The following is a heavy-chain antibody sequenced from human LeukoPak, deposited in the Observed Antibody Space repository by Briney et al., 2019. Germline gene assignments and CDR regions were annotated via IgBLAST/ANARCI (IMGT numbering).Heavy chain of an antibody. CDR2: ISYSVTP. V-gene: IGHV4-59*01. J-gene: IGHJ4*02. Sequence: SQTLSLTCTVSCGFITSYYRSWIRQPPGKGLELIGYISYSVTPNYNPSLQSLVIISEDTSKNQFSLKLSSVTAADAAIYYGTRGTWSPDYWGQGTLVTVSS. D-gene: IGHD2-8*02. CDR3: TRGTWSPDY. CDR1: CGFITSYY.